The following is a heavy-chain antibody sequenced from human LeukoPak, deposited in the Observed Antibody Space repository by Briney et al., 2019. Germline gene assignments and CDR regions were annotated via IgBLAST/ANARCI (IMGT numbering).Heavy chain of an antibody. Sequence: GGSLRLSCAAPGFGFSNYWMSWVRQAPGKGLEWVANMNEDGSEKNYVDSVKGRFTISRDNAQDSLYLQMNSLRAEDTAVYYCARDRGYSNFDYWGQGTLLTVSS. CDR3: ARDRGYSNFDY. CDR2: MNEDGSEK. V-gene: IGHV3-7*01. J-gene: IGHJ4*02. D-gene: IGHD4-11*01. CDR1: GFGFSNYW.